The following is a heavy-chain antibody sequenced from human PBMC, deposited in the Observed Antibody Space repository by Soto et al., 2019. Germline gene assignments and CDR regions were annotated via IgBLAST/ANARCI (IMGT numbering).Heavy chain of an antibody. J-gene: IGHJ4*02. D-gene: IGHD1-26*01. CDR2: ISGSGGST. CDR3: ASRGSGSYYDY. V-gene: IGHV3-23*01. CDR1: GFTFSSYA. Sequence: EVQLLESGGGLVQPGGSLRLSCAASGFTFSSYAMRWVRQAPGKGLEWVSAISGSGGSTYYADSVKGRFTISRDNSKNALYLQMNSLRAEDTAVYYCASRGSGSYYDYWGQGTLVTVSS.